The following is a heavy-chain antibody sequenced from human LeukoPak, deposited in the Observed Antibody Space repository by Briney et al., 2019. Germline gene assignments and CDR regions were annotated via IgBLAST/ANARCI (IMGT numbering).Heavy chain of an antibody. CDR2: IIPILGIA. J-gene: IGHJ4*02. D-gene: IGHD3-3*01. Sequence: SVKVSCKASGGTFSSYAIRWVRQAPGQGLEWMGRIIPILGIANYAQKFQGRVTITADKSTSTAYMELSSLRSEDTAVYYCARAATDYDFWSGYYREAYYFDYWGQGTLVTVSS. CDR1: GGTFSSYA. V-gene: IGHV1-69*04. CDR3: ARAATDYDFWSGYYREAYYFDY.